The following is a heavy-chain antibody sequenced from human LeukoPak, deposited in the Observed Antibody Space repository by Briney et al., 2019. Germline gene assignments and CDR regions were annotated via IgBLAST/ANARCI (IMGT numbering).Heavy chain of an antibody. D-gene: IGHD6-19*01. CDR2: VSGSGDKT. J-gene: IGHJ6*02. CDR1: GFTFSNYP. Sequence: GGSLRLSCAASGFTFSNYPMAWVRQGPGKGPERVSAVSGSGDKTIYADSVKGRFTISRDNSKNTWSLQMNSLKAEDTAVYYCAKDQSRAVAGYYYYGMDVWGQGTTVTVSS. V-gene: IGHV3-23*01. CDR3: AKDQSRAVAGYYYYGMDV.